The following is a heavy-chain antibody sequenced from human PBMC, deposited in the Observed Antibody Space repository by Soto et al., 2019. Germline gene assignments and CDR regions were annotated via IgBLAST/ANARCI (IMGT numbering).Heavy chain of an antibody. D-gene: IGHD1-1*01. CDR3: ASGHDAYKVRY. V-gene: IGHV4-31*03. CDR1: GGSISSGGTGSY. Sequence: QVQLQESGPGLVKPSQTLSLTCTVSGGSISSGGTGSYWTWIRQLPGQGLEWIGYIYYTGNTYYTPSLKSRPTISIDTSENQFSLKLTSVTAADTAVYFCASGHDAYKVRYWGQGTLVTVSS. CDR2: IYYTGNT. J-gene: IGHJ4*02.